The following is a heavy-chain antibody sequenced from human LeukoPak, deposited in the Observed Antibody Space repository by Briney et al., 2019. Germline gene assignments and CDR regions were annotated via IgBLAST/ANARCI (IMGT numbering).Heavy chain of an antibody. CDR3: ARHGYAIDY. D-gene: IGHD3-16*01. J-gene: IGHJ4*02. V-gene: IGHV5-51*01. CDR2: MYPGDSDT. CDR1: GYHFANYW. Sequence: GESLQISCKASGYHFANYWIGWVRQMPGKGLEWMGIMYPGDSDTRYSPSFQGQVTISADKSITTVYLQWSSLKASDTAMYYCARHGYAIDYWGQGTLVTVSS.